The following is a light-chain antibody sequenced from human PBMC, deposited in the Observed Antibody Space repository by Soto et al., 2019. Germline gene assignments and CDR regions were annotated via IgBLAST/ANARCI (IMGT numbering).Light chain of an antibody. J-gene: IGLJ2*01. V-gene: IGLV1-44*01. CDR3: AAWDDSLNGVV. Sequence: QSVLTQPPSASGTPGQRVTISWSGSSSNIGSNTVNWYQQLPGAAPKLLIYSNNQRPSGVPDRFSGSKSGTSASLAISGLQSDDEADYYCAAWDDSLNGVVFGGGTKLTVL. CDR2: SNN. CDR1: SSNIGSNT.